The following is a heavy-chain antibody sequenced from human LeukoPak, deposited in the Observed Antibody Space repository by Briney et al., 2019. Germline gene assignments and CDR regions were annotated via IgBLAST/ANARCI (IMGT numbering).Heavy chain of an antibody. CDR2: MIPIFGTA. CDR3: ARSPWDSSAPDY. Sequence: ASVTVSFTSSVGTFNIYAITWVRQAPGQGLEWMGGMIPIFGTAKYAQKFQGRVTITADVYTSTSFLELSSLTSEDTALYYCARSPWDSSAPDYWGQGTLVTVSS. D-gene: IGHD3-22*01. CDR1: VGTFNIYA. J-gene: IGHJ4*02. V-gene: IGHV1-69*13.